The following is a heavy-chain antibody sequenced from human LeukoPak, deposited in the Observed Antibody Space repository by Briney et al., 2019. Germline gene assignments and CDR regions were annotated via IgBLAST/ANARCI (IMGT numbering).Heavy chain of an antibody. CDR2: ITSSSTYT. D-gene: IGHD1-26*01. CDR1: GFSFSNYT. V-gene: IGHV3-21*01. CDR3: ARGPNIGIYGAVDYYEIDI. J-gene: IGHJ6*04. Sequence: PGGSLRLSCAASGFSFSNYTMSWVRQAPGKGLVWVSSITSSSTYTNYADSVKGRFTISRDNAKNTPSLQLNGLGAEDTAFYNCARGPNIGIYGAVDYYEIDICGERTTGTMSS.